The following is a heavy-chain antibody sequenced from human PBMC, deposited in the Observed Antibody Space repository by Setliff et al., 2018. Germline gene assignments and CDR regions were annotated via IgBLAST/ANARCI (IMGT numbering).Heavy chain of an antibody. CDR3: ARDRWPSGSDY. J-gene: IGHJ4*02. D-gene: IGHD1-26*01. CDR2: ITPIFGTA. V-gene: IGHV1-69*13. Sequence: SVEGSCKASGGTFSSYAISWVRQAPGQGLEWMGGITPIFGTANYAQKFQGRVTITADESTSTAYMELSSLRSEDTAVYYCARDRWPSGSDYWGQGTLVTVSS. CDR1: GGTFSSYA.